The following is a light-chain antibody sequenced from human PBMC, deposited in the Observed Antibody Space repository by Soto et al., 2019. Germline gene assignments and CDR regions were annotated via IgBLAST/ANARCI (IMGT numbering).Light chain of an antibody. V-gene: IGLV1-47*02. CDR1: TSNIERNY. CDR3: AAWDDSLNGVL. J-gene: IGLJ2*01. Sequence: QSVLTQPPSASGTPGQRVTISCSGSTSNIERNYVYWYQQLPGTAPKLLIHSNNQRPSGVPDRFSGSNSGPSASLAISGLRFEDEADYYCAAWDDSLNGVLFGGGTQLTVL. CDR2: SNN.